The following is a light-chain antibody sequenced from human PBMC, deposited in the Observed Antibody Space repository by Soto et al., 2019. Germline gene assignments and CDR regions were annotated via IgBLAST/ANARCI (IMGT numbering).Light chain of an antibody. J-gene: IGKJ4*01. Sequence: EIVLTHSPGTLSLSPGERATLSCRASQRISGSNLGWYQQRPGQAPSLLIYGASKRTSGVPDRFSGSGSGRDLTLTINRLEPEDFAVYYCQHYSSELLPVGGGTKVDIK. CDR2: GAS. CDR3: QHYSSELLP. CDR1: QRISGSN. V-gene: IGKV3-20*01.